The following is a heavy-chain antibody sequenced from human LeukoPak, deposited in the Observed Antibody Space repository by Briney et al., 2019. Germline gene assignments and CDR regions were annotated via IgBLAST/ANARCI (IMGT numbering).Heavy chain of an antibody. CDR1: AFIFSGHW. J-gene: IGHJ4*02. V-gene: IGHV3-7*01. Sequence: RPGGSLRLSCEGSAFIFSGHWMNWVRQAPGKGLEWVASIKEDGSERQYVDSVKSRFSISRDNTKGSLFLQLNSLRAEDTAVYYCARSHITMIVVAKNDYWGQGTLVTVSS. D-gene: IGHD3-22*01. CDR2: IKEDGSER. CDR3: ARSHITMIVVAKNDY.